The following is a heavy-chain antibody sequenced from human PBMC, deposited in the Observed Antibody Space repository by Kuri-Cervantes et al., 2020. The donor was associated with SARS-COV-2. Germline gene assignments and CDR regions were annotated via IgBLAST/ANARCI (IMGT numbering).Heavy chain of an antibody. CDR2: ITDEGADT. V-gene: IGHV3-23*01. CDR1: GFTFSSFA. D-gene: IGHD3-10*02. J-gene: IGHJ4*03. Sequence: GGSLRLSCAGSGFTFSSFAMAWVRLAPGKGLEWISDITDEGADTYFADSVKGRFTISRDNSKYSLTLQMSSLRAEDTAIYYCVKCSAASHPCYLDYWGQGTLVTVSS. CDR3: VKCSAASHPCYLDY.